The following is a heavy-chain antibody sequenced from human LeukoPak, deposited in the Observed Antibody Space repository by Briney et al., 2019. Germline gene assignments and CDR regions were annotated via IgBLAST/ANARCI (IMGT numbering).Heavy chain of an antibody. V-gene: IGHV3-48*04. CDR1: GFTFSSYS. CDR2: ISSSSSTI. CDR3: ARATYYYYMDV. J-gene: IGHJ6*03. Sequence: GGSLRLSCAASGFTFSSYSMNWVRQAPRKGLEWVSYISSSSSTIYYADSVKGRFTNSRDNAKNSLYLQMNSLRAEDTAVYYCARATYYYYMDVWGKGTTVTVSS.